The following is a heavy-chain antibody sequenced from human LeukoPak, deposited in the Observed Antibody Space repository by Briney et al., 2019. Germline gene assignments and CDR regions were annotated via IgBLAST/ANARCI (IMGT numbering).Heavy chain of an antibody. CDR2: IIPIFGIA. Sequence: SVKVSCKASGSTFSSYAISWVRQAPGQGLEWMGRIIPIFGIANYAQKFQGRVTITADKSTSTAYMELSSLRSEDTAVYYCARAPSYYDSSGYYEGDAFDIWGQGTMVTVSS. J-gene: IGHJ3*02. CDR3: ARAPSYYDSSGYYEGDAFDI. V-gene: IGHV1-69*04. D-gene: IGHD3-22*01. CDR1: GSTFSSYA.